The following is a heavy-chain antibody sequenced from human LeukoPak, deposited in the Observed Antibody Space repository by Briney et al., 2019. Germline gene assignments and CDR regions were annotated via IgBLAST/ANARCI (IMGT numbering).Heavy chain of an antibody. V-gene: IGHV1-8*01. CDR3: ARGSIVGATDHWFDP. J-gene: IGHJ5*02. CDR1: GYTFTSYD. D-gene: IGHD1-26*01. Sequence: GASVKVSCKASGYTFTSYDINRVRQATGQGLEWIGWMNPNSGNTGYAQKFQGRVTMTRNTSISTAYMELSSLRSEDTAVYYCARGSIVGATDHWFDPWGQGTLVTVSS. CDR2: MNPNSGNT.